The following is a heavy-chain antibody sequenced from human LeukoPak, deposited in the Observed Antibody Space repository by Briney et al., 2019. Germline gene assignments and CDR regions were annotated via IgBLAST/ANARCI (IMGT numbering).Heavy chain of an antibody. Sequence: ASMKVSCTASGYTFTGYYIHWVRQAPGQGLEWMGWINPNNGDTNFDPKFQGRLTLTRDTPISTAYMELGRLRSDDTAVYYCARIKWSAANDWGQGALVSVSS. CDR2: INPNNGDT. CDR3: ARIKWSAAND. D-gene: IGHD6-13*01. J-gene: IGHJ4*02. V-gene: IGHV1-2*02. CDR1: GYTFTGYY.